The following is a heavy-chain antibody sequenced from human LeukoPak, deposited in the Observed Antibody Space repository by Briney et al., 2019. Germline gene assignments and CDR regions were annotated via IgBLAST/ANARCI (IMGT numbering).Heavy chain of an antibody. CDR1: GFSFSSYG. CDR3: ARILDSAWGELGY. D-gene: IGHD6-19*01. Sequence: QTGGSLRLYCAGSGFSFSSYGMHWVRQAPGKGLEWMAFIRSDGSNKYYTDSVKGRFTISRDNSKNTLYLQMNSLRAEDTAVYYCARILDSAWGELGYWGQGTLVAVSS. CDR2: IRSDGSNK. J-gene: IGHJ4*02. V-gene: IGHV3-30*02.